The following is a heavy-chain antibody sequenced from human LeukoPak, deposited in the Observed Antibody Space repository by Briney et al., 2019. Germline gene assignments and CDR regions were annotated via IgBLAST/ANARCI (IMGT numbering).Heavy chain of an antibody. D-gene: IGHD1-7*01. J-gene: IGHJ4*02. Sequence: AGGSLRLSCAAAGFRFSSYWMSWVRQAPGKGLEWISAISTSGGDTIYTDSVKGRFTISRDNSRNTLFLQMNSLRAEDTAIYYCAKGGNYAPLDYWGQGTLVTVSS. CDR1: GFRFSSYW. V-gene: IGHV3-23*01. CDR3: AKGGNYAPLDY. CDR2: ISTSGGDT.